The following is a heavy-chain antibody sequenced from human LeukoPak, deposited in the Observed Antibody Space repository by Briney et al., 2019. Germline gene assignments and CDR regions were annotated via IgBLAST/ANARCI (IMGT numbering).Heavy chain of an antibody. D-gene: IGHD3-10*01. CDR1: GYTFTGYY. J-gene: IGHJ4*02. V-gene: IGHV1-2*02. Sequence: ASVKVSCKASGYTFTGYYMHWVRQAAGQGLEWMGWINPNSGGTNYAQKFQGRVTMTRDTSISTAYMELSRLRSDDTAVYYCARSYYYGSGNVDYWGQGTLVTVSS. CDR2: INPNSGGT. CDR3: ARSYYYGSGNVDY.